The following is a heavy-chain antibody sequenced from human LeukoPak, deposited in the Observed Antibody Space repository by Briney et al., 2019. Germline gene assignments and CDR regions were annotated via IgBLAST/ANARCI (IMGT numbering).Heavy chain of an antibody. CDR2: ISGSGGST. CDR1: GFTFSSYA. Sequence: GGSLRLSCAASGFTFSSYAMSWVRQAPGKGLEWVSAISGSGGSTYYADSVKGRFTISRDNSKNTLYLQMNSLRAEDTAVYYCAAGTGDYYYSGMDVWGQGTTVTVSS. V-gene: IGHV3-23*01. CDR3: AAGTGDYYYSGMDV. J-gene: IGHJ6*02. D-gene: IGHD6-13*01.